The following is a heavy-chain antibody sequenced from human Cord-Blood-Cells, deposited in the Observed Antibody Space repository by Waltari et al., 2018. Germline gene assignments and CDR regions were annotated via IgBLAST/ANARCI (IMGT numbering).Heavy chain of an antibody. CDR3: ARAEYSSSSGSSHLDY. J-gene: IGHJ4*02. D-gene: IGHD6-6*01. Sequence: SGGTNYAQKFQGWVTMTRDTSISTAYMELSRLRSDDTAVYYCARAEYSSSSGSSHLDYWGQGTLVTVSS. V-gene: IGHV1-2*04. CDR2: SGGT.